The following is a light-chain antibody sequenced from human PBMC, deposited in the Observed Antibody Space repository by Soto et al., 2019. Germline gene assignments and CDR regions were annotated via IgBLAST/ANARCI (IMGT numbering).Light chain of an antibody. V-gene: IGLV2-11*01. J-gene: IGLJ1*01. CDR2: DVS. Sequence: SALTQPRSVSGSPGQSVTISCTGTSSDVGGYNYVSWYQQHPGKAPKLMIYDVSKRPSGVPDRFSGSKSGNTASLTISGLQAEDEADYYCCLYAGSYTYVFGTGTKLTVL. CDR3: CLYAGSYTYV. CDR1: SSDVGGYNY.